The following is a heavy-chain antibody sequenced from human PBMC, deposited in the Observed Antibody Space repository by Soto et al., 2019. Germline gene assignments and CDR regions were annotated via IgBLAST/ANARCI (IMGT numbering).Heavy chain of an antibody. CDR2: INHSGST. Sequence: SETLSLTCAVYGGSFSGYYWSWIRQPPGKGLEWIGEINHSGSTNYNPSLKSRVPISVDTSKNQFSLKRSSVTAADTAVYYCAGGWDFWSGYPGRYYYYMDVWGKGTTVTVSS. V-gene: IGHV4-34*01. CDR3: AGGWDFWSGYPGRYYYYMDV. D-gene: IGHD3-3*01. CDR1: GGSFSGYY. J-gene: IGHJ6*03.